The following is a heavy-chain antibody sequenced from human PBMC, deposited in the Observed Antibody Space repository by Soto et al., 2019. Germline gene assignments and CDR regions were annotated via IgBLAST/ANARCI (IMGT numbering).Heavy chain of an antibody. CDR3: ARDRLVVTAKAPDYYYGMDV. D-gene: IGHD2-21*02. J-gene: IGHJ6*02. V-gene: IGHV1-69*01. CDR1: GGTFRSYA. Sequence: QVQLVQSGAEVKKPGSSVKVSCKASGGTFRSYAISWVRQAPGQGLEWMGGIIPIFGTANYAQKFQGRVTITADESTSTAYMELSSLRSEDTAVYYCARDRLVVTAKAPDYYYGMDVWGQGTTVTVSS. CDR2: IIPIFGTA.